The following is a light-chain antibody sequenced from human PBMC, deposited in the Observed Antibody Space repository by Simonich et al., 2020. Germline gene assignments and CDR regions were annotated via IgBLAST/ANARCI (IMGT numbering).Light chain of an antibody. CDR3: YSAADNNRV. CDR2: KDS. CDR1: VLAKKY. Sequence: SYELTQPSSVSVSPGQTARITCSGDVLAKKYARWFQQKPGQAPGLVIYKDSERPSGFPERFSGSSSGTTVTLTIGGAQVEDEADYYCYSAADNNRVFGGGTKLTVL. J-gene: IGLJ3*02. V-gene: IGLV3-27*01.